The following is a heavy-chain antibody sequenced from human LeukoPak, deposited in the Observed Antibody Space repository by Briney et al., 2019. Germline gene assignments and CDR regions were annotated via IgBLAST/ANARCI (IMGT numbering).Heavy chain of an antibody. V-gene: IGHV3-30*04. D-gene: IGHD6-13*01. Sequence: GGSLRLSCAASGFSFSTYAIHWVRQAPGKGLEWVAGISYDGRDKHHVDSVKGRFIISRDNSKNTLYLQMNSLRAEDTAVYYCARDRVRIASYYFDSWGQGTLVTVSS. CDR1: GFSFSTYA. CDR3: ARDRVRIASYYFDS. CDR2: ISYDGRDK. J-gene: IGHJ4*02.